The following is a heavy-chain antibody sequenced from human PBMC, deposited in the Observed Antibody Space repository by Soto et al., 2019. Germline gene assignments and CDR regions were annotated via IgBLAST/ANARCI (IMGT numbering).Heavy chain of an antibody. CDR1: GFTVSSNY. CDR2: IYSGGST. CDR3: ARHITMDPLLVY. J-gene: IGHJ4*02. V-gene: IGHV3-53*01. D-gene: IGHD3-10*01. Sequence: EVQLVESGGGLIQPGGSLRLSCAVSGFTVSSNYMSWVRQAPGKGLAWVSVIYSGGSTYYADSVKGRFTISRDNSKSTLYLPMNSLRAEATAVYYCARHITMDPLLVYWGQGNLVTVSS.